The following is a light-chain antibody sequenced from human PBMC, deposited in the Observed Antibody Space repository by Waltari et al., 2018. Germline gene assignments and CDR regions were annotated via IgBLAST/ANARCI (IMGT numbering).Light chain of an antibody. CDR2: EVN. CDR3: CSYAGSYTLV. CDR1: SSDVGRFNY. Sequence: QSALTQPRSVSGSPGQSVTISRTGTSSDVGRFNYVSWHQQHPGKAPKPMIYEVNKRPSGVPDRFSGSKSGNTASLTISGLQAEDEADYYCCSYAGSYTLVFGGGTKLTVL. V-gene: IGLV2-11*01. J-gene: IGLJ3*02.